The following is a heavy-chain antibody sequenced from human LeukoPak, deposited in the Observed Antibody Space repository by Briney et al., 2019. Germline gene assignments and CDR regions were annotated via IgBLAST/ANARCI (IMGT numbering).Heavy chain of an antibody. CDR3: AKGTERYREVSRFDH. J-gene: IGHJ4*02. CDR1: GFLFSTYT. V-gene: IGHV3-23*01. Sequence: HTGGSLRLSCAASGFLFSTYTMNWVRQAPGKGLEWVSAISGGGGGTYYADFVKGRFTISRDNSKNTLYLQMNSLKAEDTAAYYCAKGTERYREVSRFDHWGQGTLVAVSS. CDR2: ISGGGGGT. D-gene: IGHD3-10*01.